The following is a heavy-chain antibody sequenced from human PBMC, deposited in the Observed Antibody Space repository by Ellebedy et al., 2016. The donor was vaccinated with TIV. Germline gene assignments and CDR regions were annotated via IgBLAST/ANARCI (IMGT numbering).Heavy chain of an antibody. CDR1: GIIFSSYS. D-gene: IGHD1-26*01. V-gene: IGHV3-74*03. J-gene: IGHJ4*02. CDR3: ATERSGSYYNY. Sequence: PGGSLRLSCEASGIIFSSYSMHWVRHAPGKGLLWVSRINCDGSSTTYADTVKGRFTISRDNAKNTVYLQMNSLRLEDTAVYYCATERSGSYYNYWGQGNLVTVSS. CDR2: INCDGSST.